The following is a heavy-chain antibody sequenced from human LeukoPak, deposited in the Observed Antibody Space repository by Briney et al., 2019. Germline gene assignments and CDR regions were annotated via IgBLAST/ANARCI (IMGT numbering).Heavy chain of an antibody. CDR3: AKGIYSSGWSYFDY. V-gene: IGHV3-23*01. CDR1: GFTFSNSA. Sequence: GGSLRLSCAASGFTFSNSAMSWVRQAPEKGLEWVSTLSGSGITTYYADSVKGRFTISRDNSKNTLYLQMNSLRAEDTAVYYCAKGIYSSGWSYFDYWGHGTLVTVSS. CDR2: LSGSGITT. D-gene: IGHD6-19*01. J-gene: IGHJ4*01.